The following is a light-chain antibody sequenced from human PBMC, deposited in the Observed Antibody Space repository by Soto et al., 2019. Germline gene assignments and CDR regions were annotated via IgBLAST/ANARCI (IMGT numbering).Light chain of an antibody. CDR3: QQRSNWPPWT. J-gene: IGKJ1*01. CDR1: QGVSSY. V-gene: IGKV3-11*01. Sequence: EIVLTQSPATLSLSPGARATLSCRASQGVSSYLAWYQQKPGQAPRLLIYDASTRATGIPARFSGSGSGTVFTLTISNLEAEDYAFYYCQQRSNWPPWTVGQGTKVEIK. CDR2: DAS.